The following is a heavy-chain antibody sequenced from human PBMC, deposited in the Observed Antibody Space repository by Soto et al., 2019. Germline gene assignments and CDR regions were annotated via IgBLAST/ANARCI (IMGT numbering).Heavy chain of an antibody. CDR3: ASCTYYYDSSGYPSSGMDV. Sequence: ASVKVSCKASGGTFSSYAISWVRQAPGQGLEWMGGIIPIFGTANYAQKFQGRVTITADESTSTAYMELSSPRSEDTAVYYCASCTYYYDSSGYPSSGMDVWGQGTTVTVSS. D-gene: IGHD3-22*01. CDR2: IIPIFGTA. V-gene: IGHV1-69*13. J-gene: IGHJ6*02. CDR1: GGTFSSYA.